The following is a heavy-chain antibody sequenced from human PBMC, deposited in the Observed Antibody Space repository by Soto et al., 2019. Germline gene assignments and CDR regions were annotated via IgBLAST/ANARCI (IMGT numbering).Heavy chain of an antibody. CDR1: GYIFTTYS. D-gene: IGHD2-15*01. J-gene: IGHJ5*02. CDR3: AREAFVVHRRWFDP. CDR2: ISPNNGNT. V-gene: IGHV1-18*04. Sequence: QVQLVQSGTEVKKPGASVKVSCKASGYIFTTYSIAWVRQAPGQGLEWVGWISPNNGNTNYAQNVQGRVTMTTDTSTITAYMEMRSLTSDDTAVYYWAREAFVVHRRWFDPWGQGTLVTVSS.